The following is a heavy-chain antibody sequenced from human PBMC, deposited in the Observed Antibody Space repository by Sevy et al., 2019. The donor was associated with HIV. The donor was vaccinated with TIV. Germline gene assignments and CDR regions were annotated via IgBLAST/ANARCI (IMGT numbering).Heavy chain of an antibody. CDR1: GGSISSGSSY. CDR2: IYNSGST. V-gene: IGHV4-61*02. D-gene: IGHD6-19*01. J-gene: IGHJ3*02. Sequence: SETLSLTCTVSGGSISSGSSYWSWIRQPAGKGLEWIGRIYNSGSTNYNPSFKSRVTMSVDTSKNQFSPKMSSVTAADTAVYYCARDAGIVVAGGAFDIWGQGTVVTVSS. CDR3: ARDAGIVVAGGAFDI.